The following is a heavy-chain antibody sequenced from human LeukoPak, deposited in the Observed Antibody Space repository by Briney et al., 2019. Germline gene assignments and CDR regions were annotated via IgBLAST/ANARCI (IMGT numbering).Heavy chain of an antibody. CDR2: ISYDGSNK. D-gene: IGHD3-22*01. Sequence: PGGSLRLSCAASGFTFSSYGMHWVRQAPGKGLEWVAVISYDGSNKYYADSVKGRFTISRDNSKNTLYLQMNSLRAEDTAVYYCAHSEDYDSSGFDYWGQGTLVTVSS. V-gene: IGHV3-30*03. J-gene: IGHJ4*02. CDR1: GFTFSSYG. CDR3: AHSEDYDSSGFDY.